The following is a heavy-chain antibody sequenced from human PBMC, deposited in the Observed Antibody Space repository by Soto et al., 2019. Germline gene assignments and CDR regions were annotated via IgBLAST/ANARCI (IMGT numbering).Heavy chain of an antibody. J-gene: IGHJ4*02. Sequence: EVQLVESGGGLVKPGGSLRLSCAASGFTFSSYSMNWVRQAPGKGLEWVSSISSSSSYIYYADSVKGQFTISRDNAKNSLYLQMNSLRAEDTAVYYCARDLIEYYYGSGTPGGFDYWGQGTLVTVSS. CDR3: ARDLIEYYYGSGTPGGFDY. CDR2: ISSSSSYI. V-gene: IGHV3-21*01. D-gene: IGHD3-10*01. CDR1: GFTFSSYS.